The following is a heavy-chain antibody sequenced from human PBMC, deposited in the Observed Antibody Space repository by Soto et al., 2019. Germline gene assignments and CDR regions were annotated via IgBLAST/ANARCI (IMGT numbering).Heavy chain of an antibody. J-gene: IGHJ4*02. D-gene: IGHD1-20*01. Sequence: SVKVSCKASGGTFSSYAISWVRQAPGQGLEWMGGIIPIFGTANYAQKFQGRVTITADESTSTAYMELSSLRSEDTAVYYCARVNSRGRKYYFDYWGQGTRVTVSS. CDR2: IIPIFGTA. V-gene: IGHV1-69*13. CDR1: GGTFSSYA. CDR3: ARVNSRGRKYYFDY.